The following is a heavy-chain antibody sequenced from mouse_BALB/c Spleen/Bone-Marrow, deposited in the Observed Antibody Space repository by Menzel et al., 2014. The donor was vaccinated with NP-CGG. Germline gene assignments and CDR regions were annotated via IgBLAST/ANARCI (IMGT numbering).Heavy chain of an antibody. CDR1: GCSITSDYA. J-gene: IGHJ3*01. V-gene: IGHV3-2*02. Sequence: EVQLQQSGPGLVKPSQSLSLTCTVTGCSITSDYAWNWIRQFPGDKLEWKGYINYSGFTTYDPSLKSRISITRDTSKNQFFLQLNSVTTEDTATYYCAREGDSAFAYWGQGTLVTVSA. D-gene: IGHD2-13*01. CDR2: INYSGFT. CDR3: AREGDSAFAY.